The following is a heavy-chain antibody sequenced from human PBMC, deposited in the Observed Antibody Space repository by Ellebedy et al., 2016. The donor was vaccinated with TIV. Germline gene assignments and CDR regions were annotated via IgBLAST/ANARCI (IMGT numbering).Heavy chain of an antibody. V-gene: IGHV3-7*03. CDR2: IKQGGSEK. CDR3: ARLDGIIDGKSLDY. D-gene: IGHD3-10*01. Sequence: GGSLRLSCAASGFTFTNYWMSWVRQAPGKGLEWVATIKQGGSEKYYVDSVKGRFTISRDNAKNSLYLQMNSLRAEDTAVYYCARLDGIIDGKSLDYWGQGTLVTVSS. CDR1: GFTFTNYW. J-gene: IGHJ4*02.